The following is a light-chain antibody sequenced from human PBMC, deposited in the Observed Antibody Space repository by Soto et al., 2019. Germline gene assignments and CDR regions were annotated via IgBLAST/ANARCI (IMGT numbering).Light chain of an antibody. CDR1: QGISSY. V-gene: IGKV1-8*01. CDR2: AAS. J-gene: IGKJ1*01. CDR3: QQYYSYLPG. Sequence: AIRMTQSPSSFSASTGDRVTITCRASQGISSYLAWYQQKPGKAPKLLIYAASTLQSGVPSRFSGSGSGTDFTLTISCLQSEEFATYHCQQYYSYLPGFGQGTKVEIK.